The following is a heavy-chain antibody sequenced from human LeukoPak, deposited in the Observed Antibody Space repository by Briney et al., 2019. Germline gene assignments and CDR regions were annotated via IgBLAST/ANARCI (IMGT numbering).Heavy chain of an antibody. Sequence: GGSLRLSCAASGLTYSSYWMSWVRQAPGKGLEWVSSISGSGGNTYYADSVKGRFTISRDNSKNTLYMQMNSLRAEDTAVYYCAKLVTHFDYWGQGTLVTVSS. J-gene: IGHJ4*02. CDR3: AKLVTHFDY. CDR2: ISGSGGNT. CDR1: GLTYSSYW. D-gene: IGHD4-23*01. V-gene: IGHV3-23*01.